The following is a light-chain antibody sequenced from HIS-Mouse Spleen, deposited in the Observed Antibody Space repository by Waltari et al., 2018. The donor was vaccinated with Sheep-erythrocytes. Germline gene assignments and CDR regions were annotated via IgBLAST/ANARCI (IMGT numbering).Light chain of an antibody. V-gene: IGKV1-12*01. CDR2: AAS. CDR1: QGISSW. Sequence: DIQMTQSPSSVSASVGDRVTITCRASQGISSWLAWYQQKPGNAPKLLIYAASSLQSWVPSRFSGSGSGTDFTLTISSLEPEDFAVYYCQQRSNWYTFGQGTKLEIK. J-gene: IGKJ2*01. CDR3: QQRSNWYT.